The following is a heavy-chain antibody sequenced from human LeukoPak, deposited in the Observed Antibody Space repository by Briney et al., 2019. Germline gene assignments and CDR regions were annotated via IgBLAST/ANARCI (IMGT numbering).Heavy chain of an antibody. J-gene: IGHJ4*02. Sequence: ASVKVSCKAPGYTFTGYYVHWVRQAPGQGLEWMGRINPNSGDTNYAQKFQGRVTMTRDTSISTAYMELSRLRSDDTAVYYCARDYCGGDCFPDYWGQGTLVTVSS. D-gene: IGHD2-21*02. V-gene: IGHV1-2*06. CDR1: GYTFTGYY. CDR3: ARDYCGGDCFPDY. CDR2: INPNSGDT.